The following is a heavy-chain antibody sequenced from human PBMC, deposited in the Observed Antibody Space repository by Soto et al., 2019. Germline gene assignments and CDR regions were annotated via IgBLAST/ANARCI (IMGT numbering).Heavy chain of an antibody. J-gene: IGHJ4*02. D-gene: IGHD3-3*01. CDR3: ARALDFWSAYFDY. CDR2: ISCDESYK. V-gene: IGHV3-30-3*01. Sequence: QVWQVESGGGVGQAGRSLRLSCAASGFTFRSYAMHWVRQAPGKGLEWVAIISCDESYKYYADYVKGRFTISRDNSKNTLYMQMIGLSTEDTAVYYCARALDFWSAYFDYWGQGSLVTVSS. CDR1: GFTFRSYA.